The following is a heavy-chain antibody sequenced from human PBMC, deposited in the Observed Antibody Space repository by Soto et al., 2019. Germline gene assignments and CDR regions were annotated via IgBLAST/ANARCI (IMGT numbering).Heavy chain of an antibody. CDR1: GFTFSSYW. CDR2: IKQDGSEK. Sequence: GGSLRLSCAASGFTFSSYWMSWVRQAPGKGLEWVANIKQDGSEKYYVDSVKGRFTISRDNAKNSLYLQMNSLRAEDTAVYYCARDRFLEWLSPGGDYYYGMDVWGQGTLVTVSS. D-gene: IGHD3-3*01. CDR3: ARDRFLEWLSPGGDYYYGMDV. V-gene: IGHV3-7*01. J-gene: IGHJ6*02.